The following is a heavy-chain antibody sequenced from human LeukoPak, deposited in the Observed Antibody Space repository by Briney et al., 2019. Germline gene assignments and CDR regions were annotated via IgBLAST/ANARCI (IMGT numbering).Heavy chain of an antibody. J-gene: IGHJ4*02. CDR3: ARGDYFGSGSGD. V-gene: IGHV4-59*01. D-gene: IGHD3-10*01. CDR1: GGSISSYY. Sequence: PSETLSLTCTVSGGSISSYYWGWIRQPPGKGLEWIGYIYYTGSTNCNPSLRSRVTISVDSSKNQFSLKVNSVTAADTAVYYCARGDYFGSGSGDWGQGTLITVSS. CDR2: IYYTGST.